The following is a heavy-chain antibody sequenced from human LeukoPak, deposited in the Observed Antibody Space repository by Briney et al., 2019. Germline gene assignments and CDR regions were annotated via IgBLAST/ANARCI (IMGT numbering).Heavy chain of an antibody. CDR1: GYNFDRYG. CDR3: ARDMSTRVTPISYAIDV. J-gene: IGHJ3*01. Sequence: ASVKVSCKGSGYNFDRYGVNWVRQAPGQGLEWVGWISTYNGNTFYAQKFEGRVTMTTDTSTNTVYMDLRSLRSEDTAVYYCARDMSTRVTPISYAIDVWGQGTMVTVSS. V-gene: IGHV1-18*04. D-gene: IGHD4-23*01. CDR2: ISTYNGNT.